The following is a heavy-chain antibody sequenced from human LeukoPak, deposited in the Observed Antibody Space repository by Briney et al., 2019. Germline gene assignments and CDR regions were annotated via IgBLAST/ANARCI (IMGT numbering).Heavy chain of an antibody. CDR2: IYSSGST. CDR1: GGSINNNY. J-gene: IGHJ5*02. Sequence: SETLSLTCTVSGGSINNNYWGWFRQPPGKGLGWLGYIYSSGSTTYNPSLESRLAISIDTSKNHFSLKLSSVTAADTAVYFCAKRAVTTAGDLWFDPWGQGTLVTVSS. CDR3: AKRAVTTAGDLWFDP. V-gene: IGHV4-59*08. D-gene: IGHD2-21*01.